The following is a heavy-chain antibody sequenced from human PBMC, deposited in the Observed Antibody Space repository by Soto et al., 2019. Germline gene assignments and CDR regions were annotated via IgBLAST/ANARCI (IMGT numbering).Heavy chain of an antibody. CDR1: GFTFNYA. D-gene: IGHD1-1*01. J-gene: IGHJ4*02. CDR2: ISGRGDIT. CDR3: AKDPRALEGTFAY. V-gene: IGHV3-23*01. Sequence: EVQLLESGGGLVQPGGSLRLSCAASGFTFNYAMSWVRQAPGKGLEWVSGISGRGDITYYSDSVKGRFTISRDNSNNTLYLKMNSLRAEDTAVYYCAKDPRALEGTFAYWGQGTLVTVSS.